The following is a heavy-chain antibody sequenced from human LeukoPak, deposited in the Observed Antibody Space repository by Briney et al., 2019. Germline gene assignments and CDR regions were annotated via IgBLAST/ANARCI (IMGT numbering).Heavy chain of an antibody. CDR3: ATVGIAVAGIDY. CDR1: GASFTSYW. J-gene: IGHJ4*02. D-gene: IGHD6-19*01. CDR2: IDPSDSYT. Sequence: GESLKISCKGSGASFTSYWISWVRQMPGKGLEWMGRIDPSDSYTNYSPSFQGHVTISADKSISTAYLQWSSLKASDTAMYYCATVGIAVAGIDYWGQGTLVTVSS. V-gene: IGHV5-10-1*01.